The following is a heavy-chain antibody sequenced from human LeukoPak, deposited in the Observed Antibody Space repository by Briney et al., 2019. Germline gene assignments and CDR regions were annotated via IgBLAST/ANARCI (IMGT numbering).Heavy chain of an antibody. J-gene: IGHJ4*02. D-gene: IGHD3-16*01. V-gene: IGHV4-34*01. CDR3: ANYGVVLATYGSPSPFVY. Sequence: SETLSLTCAVYGGSFSGYYWSWIRQPPGKGLQWIGEINHSGSTNYNPSLKSRVTISVDTSKKQFSLKVTSVTAADTAVYYCANYGVVLATYGSPSPFVYWGQGTLVTVSS. CDR2: INHSGST. CDR1: GGSFSGYY.